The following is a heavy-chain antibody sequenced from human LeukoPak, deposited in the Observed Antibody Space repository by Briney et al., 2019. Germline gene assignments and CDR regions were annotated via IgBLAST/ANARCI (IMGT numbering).Heavy chain of an antibody. CDR1: RGSISSYY. CDR3: ARGLAADGTLVFDT. Sequence: SETLSLTCTVSRGSISSYYWSWIRQPPGKGLEWIGYIYYSGSTNYNPSLKSRVTISVDTSKNQFSLQLSSVTAADTAVYYCARGLAADGTLVFDTWGQGTLVTVSS. J-gene: IGHJ5*02. D-gene: IGHD6-13*01. CDR2: IYYSGST. V-gene: IGHV4-59*01.